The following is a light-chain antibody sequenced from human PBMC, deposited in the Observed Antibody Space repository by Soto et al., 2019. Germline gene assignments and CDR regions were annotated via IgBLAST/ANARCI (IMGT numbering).Light chain of an antibody. V-gene: IGKV3-15*01. Sequence: IVRTQSPATLSVSPGERATLSCRASQSVSSTLAWYQQKPGQAPRLLIYGASTRATGIPARFSGSGSGTEFTLTISSLQSEDFAVYYCQQYNNWPRTFGQGTKVEIK. CDR1: QSVSST. J-gene: IGKJ1*01. CDR3: QQYNNWPRT. CDR2: GAS.